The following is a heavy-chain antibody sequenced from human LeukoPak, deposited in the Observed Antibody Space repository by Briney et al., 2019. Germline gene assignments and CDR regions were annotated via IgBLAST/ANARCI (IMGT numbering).Heavy chain of an antibody. V-gene: IGHV3-30*02. CDR2: IRFDGTNK. D-gene: IGHD4-11*01. J-gene: IGHJ4*02. Sequence: GGSLRLSCAASGFTFSDYGMHWVRQAPGKGLDWVTFIRFDGTNKFDADSVKGRFTVSRDNSKNTLYLQMNSLRAEDTAFYYCAKRQGLRTTVTASFDYWGQGTLVTVSS. CDR3: AKRQGLRTTVTASFDY. CDR1: GFTFSDYG.